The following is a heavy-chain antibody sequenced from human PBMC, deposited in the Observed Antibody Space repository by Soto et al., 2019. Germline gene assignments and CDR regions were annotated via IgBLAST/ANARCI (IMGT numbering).Heavy chain of an antibody. V-gene: IGHV4-59*08. CDR2: IYYSGST. CDR1: GGSISSYY. J-gene: IGHJ4*02. CDR3: ARLYYYGSGSYPDY. Sequence: SETLSLTCTVSGGSISSYYWSWIRQPPGKGLEWIGYIYYSGSTNYNPSLKSRVTISVDTSKNQFSLKLSSVTAADTAVYYCARLYYYGSGSYPDYWGQGTLVT. D-gene: IGHD3-10*01.